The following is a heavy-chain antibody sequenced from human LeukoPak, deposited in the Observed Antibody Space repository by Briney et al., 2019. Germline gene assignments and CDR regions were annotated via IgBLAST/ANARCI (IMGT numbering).Heavy chain of an antibody. D-gene: IGHD5-24*01. CDR3: TKGGCYNYRHFSYMDV. CDR1: GLTFSSYA. Sequence: GGSLRLSCAASGLTFSSYAMSWVRQAPAKGLDWVSTISGSGSRTYYADSVKVRFTISRDNSMVYLQMNRLRVDDTAVYYCTKGGCYNYRHFSYMDVWGKGTTVTVSS. J-gene: IGHJ6*03. CDR2: ISGSGSRT. V-gene: IGHV3-23*01.